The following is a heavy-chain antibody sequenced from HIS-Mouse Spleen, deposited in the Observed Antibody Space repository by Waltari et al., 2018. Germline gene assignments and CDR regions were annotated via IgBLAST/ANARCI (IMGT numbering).Heavy chain of an antibody. Sequence: QVQLQESGPGLVKPSETLSLTCTVSGGSISSYYWSWIRQPPGKGLEWIGYIYYSGSTNYNPSLKSRVTISVDTSKNQFSRKLSSVTAADTAVYYCARKRTASGWFDPWGQGTLVTVSS. CDR2: IYYSGST. D-gene: IGHD2-21*02. CDR1: GGSISSYY. V-gene: IGHV4-59*08. CDR3: ARKRTASGWFDP. J-gene: IGHJ5*02.